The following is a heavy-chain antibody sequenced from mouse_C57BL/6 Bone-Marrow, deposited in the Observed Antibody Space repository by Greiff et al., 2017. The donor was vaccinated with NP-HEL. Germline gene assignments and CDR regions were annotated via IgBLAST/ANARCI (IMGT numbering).Heavy chain of an antibody. CDR1: GYTFTSYW. Sequence: QVQLKQPGAELVMPGASVKLSCKASGYTFTSYWMHWVKQRPGQGLEWIGEIDPSDSYTNYNQKFKGKSTLTVDKSSSTAYMQLSSLTSEDSAVYYCARRATVRPYWYFDVWGTGTTVTVSS. CDR3: ARRATVRPYWYFDV. CDR2: IDPSDSYT. J-gene: IGHJ1*03. D-gene: IGHD1-1*01. V-gene: IGHV1-69*01.